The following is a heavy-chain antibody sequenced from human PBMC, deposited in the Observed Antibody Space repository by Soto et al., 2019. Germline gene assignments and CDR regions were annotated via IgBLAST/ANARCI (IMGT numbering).Heavy chain of an antibody. CDR1: GGTFSSYT. CDR3: ASAAATEIGFAFDI. CDR2: IIPILGIA. D-gene: IGHD2-15*01. V-gene: IGHV1-69*02. Sequence: QVQLVQSGAEVKKPGSSVKVSCKASGGTFSSYTISWVRQAPGQGLEWMGRIIPILGIANYAQTFQGRVRLTADKATSTAYMEVSSLRSEDTAVYYCASAAATEIGFAFDIWGQGTMVTVSS. J-gene: IGHJ3*02.